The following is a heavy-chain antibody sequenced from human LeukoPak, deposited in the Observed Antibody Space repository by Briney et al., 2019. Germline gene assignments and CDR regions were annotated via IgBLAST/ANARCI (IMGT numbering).Heavy chain of an antibody. D-gene: IGHD5-24*01. J-gene: IGHJ4*02. CDR3: ARGRWSATTASYYLDF. CDR2: IDAGNGKT. Sequence: ASVTVSCTASQYTFTDYAVHWVRQAPGQRLEWMGWIDAGNGKTKYSQSFQGRVTITADESTSTAYMELSSLTSEDTAVYYCARGRWSATTASYYLDFWGQGTLVTVSS. CDR1: QYTFTDYA. V-gene: IGHV1-3*01.